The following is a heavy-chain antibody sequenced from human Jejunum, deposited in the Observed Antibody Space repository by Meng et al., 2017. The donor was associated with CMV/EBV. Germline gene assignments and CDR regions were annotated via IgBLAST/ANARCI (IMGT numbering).Heavy chain of an antibody. CDR1: GFTLSGSN. CDR3: AASGYGDPQH. CDR2: ISTKTENFAT. J-gene: IGHJ1*01. V-gene: IGHV3-73*01. D-gene: IGHD4-17*01. Sequence: SCAASGFTLSGSNIHWVRQASGKGLEWVGRISTKTENFATAYAASLRDRFTISRDDSKNTAYLQMNGLGTEDTALYYCAASGYGDPQHWGQGTLVTVSS.